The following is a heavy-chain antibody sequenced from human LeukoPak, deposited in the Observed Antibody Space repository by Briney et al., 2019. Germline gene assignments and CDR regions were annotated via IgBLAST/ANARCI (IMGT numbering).Heavy chain of an antibody. Sequence: GGSLRPSCAASGFTFSSYAMSWVRQAPGKGLGWVSAISGSGGSTYYADSVKGRFTISRDNSKNTLYLQMNSLRAEDTAVYYCAKSKDDREPFHWGQGTLVTVSS. J-gene: IGHJ4*02. V-gene: IGHV3-23*01. D-gene: IGHD1-14*01. CDR2: ISGSGGST. CDR1: GFTFSSYA. CDR3: AKSKDDREPFH.